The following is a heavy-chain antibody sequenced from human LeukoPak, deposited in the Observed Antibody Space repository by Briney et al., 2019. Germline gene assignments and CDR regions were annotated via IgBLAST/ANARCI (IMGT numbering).Heavy chain of an antibody. CDR2: IYSDASA. CDR1: GFTFSSNY. V-gene: IGHV3-66*02. CDR3: ASGWSAYYMGLFY. J-gene: IGHJ4*02. D-gene: IGHD3-3*01. Sequence: GGSLRLSCAASGFTFSSNYMNWVRQAPGKGLEWVSLIYSDASAYYYDSVRGRFTISRDNSKNTLSLQMNSLRAEDTAVYYCASGWSAYYMGLFYWGQGALVTVSS.